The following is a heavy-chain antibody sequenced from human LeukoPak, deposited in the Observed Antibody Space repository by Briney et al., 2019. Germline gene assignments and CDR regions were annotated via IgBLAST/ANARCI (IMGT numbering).Heavy chain of an antibody. D-gene: IGHD3-10*01. Sequence: GASVKVSCKASGYTFTSYYMHWVRQAPGQGLEWMGIINPSGGSTSYAQKFQGRVTMTRDTSTSTVYMELSSLRAEDTAVYYCAREGIGYYFDYWGQGALVTVSS. CDR1: GYTFTSYY. V-gene: IGHV1-46*01. CDR3: AREGIGYYFDY. J-gene: IGHJ4*02. CDR2: INPSGGST.